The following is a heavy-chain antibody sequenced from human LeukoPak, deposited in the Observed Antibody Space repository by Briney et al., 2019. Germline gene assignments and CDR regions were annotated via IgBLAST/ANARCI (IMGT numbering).Heavy chain of an antibody. J-gene: IGHJ6*02. Sequence: SEPLSLTCTVSGGSVSSGSYYWSWIRQPPGKGLEWIGYIYYSGSTNYNPSLKSRVTISVDTSKNQFSLKLSSVTAADTAVYYCARGGLSYDFWSGYYTPYYYGMDVWGQGTTVTVSS. CDR1: GGSVSSGSYY. CDR3: ARGGLSYDFWSGYYTPYYYGMDV. CDR2: IYYSGST. D-gene: IGHD3-3*01. V-gene: IGHV4-61*01.